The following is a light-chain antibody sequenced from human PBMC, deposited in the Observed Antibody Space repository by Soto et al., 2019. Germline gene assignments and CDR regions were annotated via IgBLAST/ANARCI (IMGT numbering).Light chain of an antibody. CDR3: QHYNNWPFT. J-gene: IGKJ2*01. V-gene: IGKV3-15*01. CDR1: PSVTNF. Sequence: EIVLTQSPATLSLSPGERATLSCRASPSVTNFLAWYQQKPGQAPRLLIYGASARASGIPARFSGSGSGTEFTLTISSLQSEDFAVYYCQHYNNWPFTFGQGTKLEIK. CDR2: GAS.